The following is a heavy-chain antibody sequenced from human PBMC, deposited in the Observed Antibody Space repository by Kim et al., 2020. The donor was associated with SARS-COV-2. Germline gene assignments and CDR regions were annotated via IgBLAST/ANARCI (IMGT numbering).Heavy chain of an antibody. Sequence: ASVKVSCKASGYTFTSYYMHWVRQAPGQGLEWMGIINPSGGSTSYAQKFQGRVTMTRDTSTSTVYMELSSLRSEDTAVYYCARVPRRGGYENALNYYYYYGMDVWGQGTTVTVSS. V-gene: IGHV1-46*01. D-gene: IGHD5-12*01. J-gene: IGHJ6*02. CDR2: INPSGGST. CDR1: GYTFTSYY. CDR3: ARVPRRGGYENALNYYYYYGMDV.